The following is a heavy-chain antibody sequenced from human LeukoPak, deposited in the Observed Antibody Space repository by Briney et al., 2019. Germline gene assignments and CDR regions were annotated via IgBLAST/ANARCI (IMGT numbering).Heavy chain of an antibody. CDR1: GYTFTSYY. CDR2: INPSGGST. CDR3: ARDTYYGSGSDYYGMDV. D-gene: IGHD3-10*01. Sequence: RGASVKVSCKASGYTFTSYYMHWVRQAPGQGLEWMGIINPSGGSTSYAQKFQGRVTMTRDTSTSTVYMELSSLRSEDTAVYSCARDTYYGSGSDYYGMDVWGQGTTVTVSS. V-gene: IGHV1-46*01. J-gene: IGHJ6*02.